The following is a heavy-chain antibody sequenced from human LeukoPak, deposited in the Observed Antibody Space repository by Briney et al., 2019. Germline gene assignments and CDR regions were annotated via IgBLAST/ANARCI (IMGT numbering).Heavy chain of an antibody. D-gene: IGHD6-13*01. J-gene: IGHJ6*03. CDR1: GFTLNSNG. CDR2: IRYDGSKE. CDR3: SRDAAGAYYYYYYMDV. Sequence: PGGSLRLSCAASGFTLNSNGMHWVRQAPGKGLEWMAFIRYDGSKEHYADSVKGRFTISRDNAKNSLYLQMNSLRAEDTAVYYCSRDAAGAYYYYYYMDVWGKGTTVTVSS. V-gene: IGHV3-30*02.